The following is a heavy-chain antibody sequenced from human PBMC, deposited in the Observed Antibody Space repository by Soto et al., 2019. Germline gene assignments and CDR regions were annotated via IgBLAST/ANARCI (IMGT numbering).Heavy chain of an antibody. CDR3: ARSLAARPTGDLYYFDY. J-gene: IGHJ4*02. V-gene: IGHV4-31*03. Sequence: SETLSLTCTVSGDSISRGGHYWSWIRQHPGKGLEWIGYMFYSGSIYYNPSLKSRVIIPVDASKNQFSLKLSSVTAADTAVYYCARSLAARPTGDLYYFDYWGQGVLVTVSS. D-gene: IGHD6-6*01. CDR2: MFYSGSI. CDR1: GDSISRGGHY.